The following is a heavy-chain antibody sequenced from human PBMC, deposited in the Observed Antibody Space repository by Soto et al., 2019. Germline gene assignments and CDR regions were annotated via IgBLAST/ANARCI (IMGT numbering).Heavy chain of an antibody. CDR3: AKGYCISTSCKLPLYYCYGMDV. D-gene: IGHD2-2*01. V-gene: IGHV3-9*01. CDR2: ISWNSNSI. CDR1: GFTFDDYA. Sequence: AGGSLRLSCAASGFTFDDYAMHWVRQAPGKGLEWVSGISWNSNSIGYADSVKGRFTISRDNAKNSLYLQMNSLRAEDTALYYCAKGYCISTSCKLPLYYCYGMDVWGQGTTVTVSS. J-gene: IGHJ6*02.